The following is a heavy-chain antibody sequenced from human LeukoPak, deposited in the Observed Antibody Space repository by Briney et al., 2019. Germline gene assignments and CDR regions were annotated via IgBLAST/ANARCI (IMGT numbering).Heavy chain of an antibody. CDR3: AKDREFRDIVVVVAAMTH. CDR2: ISGSGGST. Sequence: GGSLRLSCAASGFTFSSYGMSWVRQAPGKGLEWVSAISGSGGSTYYADSVKGRFTISRDNSKNTLYLQMNSLRAEDTAVYYCAKDREFRDIVVVVAAMTHWGQGTLVTVSS. V-gene: IGHV3-23*01. D-gene: IGHD2-15*01. J-gene: IGHJ4*02. CDR1: GFTFSSYG.